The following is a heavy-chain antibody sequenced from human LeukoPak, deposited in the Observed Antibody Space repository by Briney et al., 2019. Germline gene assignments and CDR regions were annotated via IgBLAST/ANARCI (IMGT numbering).Heavy chain of an antibody. V-gene: IGHV4-34*01. J-gene: IGHJ6*03. CDR3: ARKMGYCSGRSCYYYYYYYMDV. Sequence: SETLSLTCAVYGGSFSGYYWSWIRQPPGKGLEWIGEINHSGSTNYNPSLKSRVTISVDTSKNQFSLKLSSVTAADTAVYYCARKMGYCSGRSCYYYYYYYMDVWGKGTTVTISS. CDR2: INHSGST. D-gene: IGHD2-15*01. CDR1: GGSFSGYY.